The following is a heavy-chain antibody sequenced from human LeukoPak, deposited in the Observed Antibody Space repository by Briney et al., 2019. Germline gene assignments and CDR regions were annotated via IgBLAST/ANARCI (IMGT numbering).Heavy chain of an antibody. V-gene: IGHV3-73*01. D-gene: IGHD5-12*01. CDR2: IRSKANSYAT. CDR1: GFTFSGSA. J-gene: IGHJ4*02. Sequence: AGGSLRLSCAASGFTFSGSAMHWARQASGKGLEWVGRIRSKANSYATAYAASVKGRFTISRDDSKNTAYLQMNSLKTEDTAVYYCTRLPATMGDFDYWGQGTLVTVSS. CDR3: TRLPATMGDFDY.